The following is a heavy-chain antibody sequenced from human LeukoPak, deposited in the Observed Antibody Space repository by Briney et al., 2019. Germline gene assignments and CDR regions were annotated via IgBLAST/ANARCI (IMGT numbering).Heavy chain of an antibody. CDR3: ARGAYYYDSSGYFLDY. D-gene: IGHD3-22*01. Sequence: GRSLRPSCAASGFTFSSYGMHWVRQAPGKGLEWVAVIWYDGSNKYYADSVKGRFTISRDNSKNTLYLQMNSLRAEDTAVYYCARGAYYYDSSGYFLDYWGQGTLVTVSS. J-gene: IGHJ4*02. V-gene: IGHV3-33*01. CDR2: IWYDGSNK. CDR1: GFTFSSYG.